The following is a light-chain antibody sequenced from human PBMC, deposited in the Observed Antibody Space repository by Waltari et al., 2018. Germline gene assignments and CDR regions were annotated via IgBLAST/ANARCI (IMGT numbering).Light chain of an antibody. CDR2: DVS. CDR1: RRDGGGYNY. V-gene: IGLV2-11*01. CDR3: SSYAGSDFVL. Sequence: QSALTQPRSVSGSPGQSGTISCTGTRRDGGGYNYFSRSQQTPGEAPKLMFYDVSKRPSGVPDRFSGSKSGNTASLTISGLQAEDETYYYCSSYAGSDFVLFGGGTKLTVL. J-gene: IGLJ3*02.